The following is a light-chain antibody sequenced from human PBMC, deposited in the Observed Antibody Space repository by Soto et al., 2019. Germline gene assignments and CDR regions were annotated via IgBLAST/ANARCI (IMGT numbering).Light chain of an antibody. CDR2: KAS. J-gene: IGKJ2*01. Sequence: DIQMTQSPSTLSASVGDRVTITCRASQSISSWLAWYQQKPGKAPKLLIYKASSLESGVPSRFSGSGSGTEFTLTISSLQPDDVAIYYCQQYNSYYTFGQGTKLEIK. V-gene: IGKV1-5*03. CDR3: QQYNSYYT. CDR1: QSISSW.